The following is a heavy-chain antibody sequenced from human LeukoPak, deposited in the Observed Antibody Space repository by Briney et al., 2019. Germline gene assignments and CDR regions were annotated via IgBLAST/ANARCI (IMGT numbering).Heavy chain of an antibody. CDR2: IYPGDSDT. CDR3: ARTTRDGSGYFDY. Sequence: GESLKISCKASGYSFNIYWIGWVRQMPGKGLEWMGIIYPGDSDTRYSPSFQGQVTISADKSISTAYLQWSSLKASDTAMYYCARTTRDGSGYFDYWGQGTLVTVSS. V-gene: IGHV5-51*01. D-gene: IGHD3-10*01. CDR1: GYSFNIYW. J-gene: IGHJ4*02.